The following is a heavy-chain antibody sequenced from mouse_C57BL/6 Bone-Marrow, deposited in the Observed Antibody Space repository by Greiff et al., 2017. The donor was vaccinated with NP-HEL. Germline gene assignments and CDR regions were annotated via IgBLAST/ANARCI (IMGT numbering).Heavy chain of an antibody. D-gene: IGHD2-5*01. CDR2: ITHSGET. J-gene: IGHJ4*01. CDR1: GFPITSGYY. CDR3: AGDRPHYSNYEGYAMDY. Sequence: VKVVESGPGLVKPSQSLFLTCSITGFPITSGYYWIWIRQSPGKPLEWMGYITHSGETFYNPSLQSPISITRETSKNQFFLQLNSVTTEDTAMYYCAGDRPHYSNYEGYAMDYWGQGTSVTVSS. V-gene: IGHV12-3*01.